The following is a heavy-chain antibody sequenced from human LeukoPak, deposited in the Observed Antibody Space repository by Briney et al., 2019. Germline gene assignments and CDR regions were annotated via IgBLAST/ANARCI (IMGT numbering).Heavy chain of an antibody. V-gene: IGHV4-34*01. J-gene: IGHJ6*02. D-gene: IGHD4-11*01. CDR1: GGSFSGYY. Sequence: SETLSLTCAVYGGSFSGYYWSWTRQPPGKGLEWIGEINHSGSTNYNPSLKSRVTISVDTSKSQFSLKLSSVTAADTAVYYCARGGYSNSLNYYYGMDVWGQGTTVTVSS. CDR3: ARGGYSNSLNYYYGMDV. CDR2: INHSGST.